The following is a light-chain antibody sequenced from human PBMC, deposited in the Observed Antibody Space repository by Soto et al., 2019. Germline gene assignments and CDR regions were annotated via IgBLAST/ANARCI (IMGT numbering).Light chain of an antibody. CDR1: QTISRN. V-gene: IGKV1-39*01. CDR3: QQSYMDPIT. Sequence: DIQMTQSPSSLSASVGDRVTITCRASQTISRNLNWYQQKPGKAPKLLIYAAFSLQSGVPSRFSGSGSGTDFTLAISSLQPEDFATYFCQQSYMDPITFGQGTRLEIK. CDR2: AAF. J-gene: IGKJ5*01.